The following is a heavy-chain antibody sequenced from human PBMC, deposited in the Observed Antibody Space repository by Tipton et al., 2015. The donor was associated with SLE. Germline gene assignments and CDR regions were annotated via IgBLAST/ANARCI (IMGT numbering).Heavy chain of an antibody. CDR1: GFTFSASW. CDR2: IKEDGSET. Sequence: QLVQSGGGLVQAGGSPRLSCAASGFTFSASWMNWVRQAPGKGLEWVANIKEDGSETHYVDSVKGRFTISRDNAKNSLYLQMNSLRAEDTAVYFCARDPFSLPDYWGQGTLVTVSS. J-gene: IGHJ4*02. D-gene: IGHD3-3*02. CDR3: ARDPFSLPDY. V-gene: IGHV3-7*01.